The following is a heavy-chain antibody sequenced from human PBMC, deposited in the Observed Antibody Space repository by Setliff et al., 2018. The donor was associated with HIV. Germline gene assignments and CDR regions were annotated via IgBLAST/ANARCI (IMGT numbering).Heavy chain of an antibody. CDR3: ARGSCSGCYLSDY. Sequence: ASVKVSCKAFGYTFSTNAIHWVRQAPGQRLEWMGYINAGDNNTRYSEKFQGGVTITRDTSANTAYMELSSLRSEDTAVYYCARGSCSGCYLSDYWGLGTLVTVSS. J-gene: IGHJ4*02. CDR2: INAGDNNT. CDR1: GYTFSTNA. V-gene: IGHV1-3*01. D-gene: IGHD6-19*01.